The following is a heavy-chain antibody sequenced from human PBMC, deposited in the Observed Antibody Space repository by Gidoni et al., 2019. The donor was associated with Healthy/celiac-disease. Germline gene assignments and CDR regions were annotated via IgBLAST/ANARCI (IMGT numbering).Heavy chain of an antibody. CDR3: VKDGRSSGWYYFDY. V-gene: IGHV3-64D*06. D-gene: IGHD6-19*01. CDR2: ISSNGGST. Sequence: EVQLVESGGGLVQPGGSLRLSCSASGFPFSSYAMHWVRQAPGKGLEYVSAISSNGGSTYYADSVKGRFTISRDNSKNTLYLQMSSLRAEDTAVYYCVKDGRSSGWYYFDYWGQGTLVTVSS. CDR1: GFPFSSYA. J-gene: IGHJ4*02.